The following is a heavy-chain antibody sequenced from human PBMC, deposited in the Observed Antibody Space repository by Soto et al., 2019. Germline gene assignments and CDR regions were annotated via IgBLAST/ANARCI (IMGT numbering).Heavy chain of an antibody. CDR3: ARMASSGTLNWFDP. Sequence: ASVKVSCKASGYTSINYDISWVRQATGQGLEWMGWMNPGSGKTGYANKFQGRVTMTRDASTSTAHLGLSSLTSEDTAVYYCARMASSGTLNWFDPWGQGTLVTVSS. V-gene: IGHV1-8*02. CDR2: MNPGSGKT. J-gene: IGHJ5*02. CDR1: GYTSINYD.